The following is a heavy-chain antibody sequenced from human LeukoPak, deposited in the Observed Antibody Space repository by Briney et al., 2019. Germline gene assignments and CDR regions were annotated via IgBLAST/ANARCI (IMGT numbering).Heavy chain of an antibody. CDR3: VNQISGWVY. J-gene: IGHJ4*02. Sequence: GGSLRLSCSASGFTFSRRPMHCVRQAPGKGLECVSGSSGNGRNTYYADSVKGRFTISRDNSKNTVYLQMRSLRPEDTAVYYCVNQISGWVYWGQGTLVTVSS. V-gene: IGHV3-64D*06. D-gene: IGHD6-19*01. CDR1: GFTFSRRP. CDR2: SSGNGRNT.